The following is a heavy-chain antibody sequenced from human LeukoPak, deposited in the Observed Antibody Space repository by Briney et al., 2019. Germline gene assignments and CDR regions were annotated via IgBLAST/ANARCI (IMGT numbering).Heavy chain of an antibody. CDR1: GFTFSSYA. CDR3: AKDGRRYFDWLSSFGYYYYYMDG. CDR2: ISGSGGST. Sequence: PGGSLRLSCAASGFTFSSYAMSWVRQAPGKGLEWVSAISGSGGSTYYADSVKGRFTISRDNSKHTLYLQRNSLRAKYTAVYYCAKDGRRYFDWLSSFGYYYYYMDGWGKGTTVTVSS. V-gene: IGHV3-23*01. J-gene: IGHJ6*03. D-gene: IGHD3-9*01.